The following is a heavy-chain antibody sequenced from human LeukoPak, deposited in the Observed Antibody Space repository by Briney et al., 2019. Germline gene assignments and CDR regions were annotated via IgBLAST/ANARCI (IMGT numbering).Heavy chain of an antibody. D-gene: IGHD3-22*01. J-gene: IGHJ4*02. CDR2: ISYSGTT. CDR3: ARALYDSSGSDLFDY. V-gene: IGHV4-59*01. Sequence: SETLSLTCTVSGGSISSYYWSWIRQPPGKGLEWIGYISYSGTTTYNPSLKSRVTISMDTSKSQFSLRLSSVTAADTAVYYCARALYDSSGSDLFDYWGQGTLVTVSS. CDR1: GGSISSYY.